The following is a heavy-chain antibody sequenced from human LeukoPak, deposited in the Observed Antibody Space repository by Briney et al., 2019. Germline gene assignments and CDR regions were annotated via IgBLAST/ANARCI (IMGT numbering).Heavy chain of an antibody. CDR2: ISGGGGST. CDR3: AKRVPAAAGTRFDY. Sequence: PGGSLRLSCAAYGFTFSNHAMSWVRQAPGKGLEWVSAISGGGGSTYYADSVKGRFTISRDNSKNTLYLQMNSLRAEDTAIYYCAKRVPAAAGTRFDYWGQGTLVTVSS. V-gene: IGHV3-23*01. J-gene: IGHJ4*02. CDR1: GFTFSNHA. D-gene: IGHD6-13*01.